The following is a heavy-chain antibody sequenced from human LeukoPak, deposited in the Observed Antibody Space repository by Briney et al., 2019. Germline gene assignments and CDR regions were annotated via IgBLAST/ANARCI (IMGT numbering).Heavy chain of an antibody. CDR2: ISSSSSTI. D-gene: IGHD3-22*01. J-gene: IGHJ3*01. CDR3: ARVLNYFDSSDYLNAFDV. Sequence: GGSLRLSCAPTGFTFSSYSMTWVREAPGKELEWVSYISSSSSTIHYADSVKGRFTISRDNAKNSLYLQMNSLRPEDTAVYYCARVLNYFDSSDYLNAFDVWGQGTMVTVSS. CDR1: GFTFSSYS. V-gene: IGHV3-48*01.